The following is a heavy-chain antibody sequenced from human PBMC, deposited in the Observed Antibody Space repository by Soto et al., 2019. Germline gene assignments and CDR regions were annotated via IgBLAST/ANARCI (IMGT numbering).Heavy chain of an antibody. CDR1: GFTFSSYG. V-gene: IGHV3-30*18. D-gene: IGHD2-21*02. J-gene: IGHJ4*02. CDR2: ISYDGSNK. CDR3: AKGDIVVVTALDY. Sequence: QVQLVESGGGVVQPGRSLRLSCAASGFTFSSYGMHWVRQAPGKGLEWVAVISYDGSNKYYADSVKGRFTISRDNSKNTLYLQMNSLRAEDTAVYYCAKGDIVVVTALDYWGQGTLVTVSS.